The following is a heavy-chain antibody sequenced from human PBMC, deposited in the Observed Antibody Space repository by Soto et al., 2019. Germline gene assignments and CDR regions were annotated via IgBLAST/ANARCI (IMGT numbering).Heavy chain of an antibody. CDR3: ARGAPGGLMRSLYYYYGMDV. Sequence: ASVKVSCKASGGTFSSYAISWVRQAPGQGLEWMGGIIPIFGTANYAQKFQGRVTITADESTSTAYMELSSLRSEDTAVYYCARGAPGGLMRSLYYYYGMDVWGQGTTVTVSS. CDR2: IIPIFGTA. V-gene: IGHV1-69*13. D-gene: IGHD2-8*01. CDR1: GGTFSSYA. J-gene: IGHJ6*02.